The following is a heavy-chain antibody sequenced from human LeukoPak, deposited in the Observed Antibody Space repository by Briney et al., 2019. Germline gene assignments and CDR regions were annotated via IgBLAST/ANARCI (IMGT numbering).Heavy chain of an antibody. CDR2: IYHSGST. D-gene: IGHD2-2*01. CDR3: ARLISTGYCSSTSCPLGAFDI. CDR1: GGSISSGGYS. J-gene: IGHJ3*02. V-gene: IGHV4-30-2*01. Sequence: PSETLSLTCAVSGGSISSGGYSWSWIRQPPGKGLEWIGYIYHSGSTYYNPSLKSRVTISVDRSKNQFSLKLSSVTAADTAVYYCARLISTGYCSSTSCPLGAFDIWGQGTMVTVSP.